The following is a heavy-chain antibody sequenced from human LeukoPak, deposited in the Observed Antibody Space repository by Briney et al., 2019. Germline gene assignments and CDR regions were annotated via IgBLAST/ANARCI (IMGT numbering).Heavy chain of an antibody. D-gene: IGHD3-16*01. CDR3: AKSGGSAGYYYYYYYMDV. J-gene: IGHJ6*03. CDR2: VRYDGSNK. Sequence: GGSLRLSCAASGFTFSSYGMHWVRQAPGKGLEWVAFVRYDGSNKYYADSVKGRFTISRDNSKNTLYLQMNSLRAEDTAVYYCAKSGGSAGYYYYYYYMDVWGKGTTVTISS. V-gene: IGHV3-30*02. CDR1: GFTFSSYG.